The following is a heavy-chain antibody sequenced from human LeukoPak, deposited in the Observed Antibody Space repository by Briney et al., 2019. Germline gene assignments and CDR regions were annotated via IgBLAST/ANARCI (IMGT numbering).Heavy chain of an antibody. CDR3: ARGHSGIGGDY. D-gene: IGHD1-26*01. CDR1: GGSISSYY. Sequence: SETLSLTCTVSGGSISSYYWSWIRQPPGKGLEWIGYIYYSGSTSYNPSLKSRVTISVDTSKNQFSLKLSSVTAADTAVYYCARGHSGIGGDYWGQGTLVTVSS. V-gene: IGHV4-59*08. CDR2: IYYSGST. J-gene: IGHJ4*02.